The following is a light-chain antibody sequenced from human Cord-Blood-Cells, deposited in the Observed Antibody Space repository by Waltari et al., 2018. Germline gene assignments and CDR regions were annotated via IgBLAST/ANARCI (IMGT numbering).Light chain of an antibody. CDR1: QSVSSN. V-gene: IGKV3-15*01. CDR3: QQYKNWPWT. Sequence: EIVMTQSPATLSVSPGERATFSCRASQSVSSNLAWYQQKPGQAHRLLIYGASTRATGIPARFSGSGSGTEFTLTISSLQSEDFAVYYCQQYKNWPWTFGQGTKVEIK. J-gene: IGKJ1*01. CDR2: GAS.